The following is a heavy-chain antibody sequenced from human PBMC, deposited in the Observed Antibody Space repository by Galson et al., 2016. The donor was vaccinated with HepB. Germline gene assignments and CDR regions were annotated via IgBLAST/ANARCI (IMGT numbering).Heavy chain of an antibody. D-gene: IGHD1-7*01. CDR3: ARVRDGLELYFDS. J-gene: IGHJ4*02. CDR2: IYWDVDK. V-gene: IGHV2-5*02. Sequence: PALVKPTQTLTLTCSFSGFSLTASRLDVAWIRQPPGEALEWLALIYWDVDKRYSPSLQSRLTITKDTSKNQVVLTMTDMDPVDTGTYFCARVRDGLELYFDSWGQATLVTVSS. CDR1: GFSLTASRLD.